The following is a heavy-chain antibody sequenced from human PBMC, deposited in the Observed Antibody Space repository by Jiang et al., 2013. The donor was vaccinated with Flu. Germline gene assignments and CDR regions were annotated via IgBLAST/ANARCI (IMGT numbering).Heavy chain of an antibody. CDR3: ARSVCSGGSCYKFDY. CDR1: GGSITSDGYY. D-gene: IGHD2-15*01. J-gene: IGHJ4*01. CDR2: IDNSGKT. Sequence: GSGLVKPSQTLPLTCTVSGGSITSDGYYWSWIRHHPGKGLEWIGNIDNSGKTDYNASLKSRVSISVDMSKNQLSLKVTSATAADTAVYYCARSVCSGGSCYKFDY. V-gene: IGHV4-31*03.